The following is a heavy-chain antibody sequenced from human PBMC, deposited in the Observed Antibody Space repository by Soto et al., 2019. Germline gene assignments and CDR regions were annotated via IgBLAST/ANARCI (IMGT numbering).Heavy chain of an antibody. D-gene: IGHD3-10*02. Sequence: QVQLQQWGAGLLKPSETLSLTCAVYGGSFSGYYWSWIRQPPGKGLERIGEINHSGSTNYNPSLNSRVAISADTSKNQFSLNVSSLTAADTAVYYCARGVNTEACSGSMGDFFAYWGQGTLVTVSS. V-gene: IGHV4-34*01. CDR3: ARGVNTEACSGSMGDFFAY. CDR1: GGSFSGYY. J-gene: IGHJ4*02. CDR2: INHSGST.